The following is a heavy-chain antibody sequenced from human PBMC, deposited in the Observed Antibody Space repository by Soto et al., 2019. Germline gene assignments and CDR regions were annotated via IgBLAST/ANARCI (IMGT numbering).Heavy chain of an antibody. D-gene: IGHD2-15*01. CDR2: INSDGSST. J-gene: IGHJ4*02. CDR3: VRTSLVVAAATREDY. Sequence: HPGGSLRLSCAASGFTFCSYWMHWVRQAPGKGLVWVSRINSDGSSTSYADSVKGRFTISRDNAKNTLYLQMNSLRAEDTAVYYCVRTSLVVAAATREDYWGQGTLVTVSS. V-gene: IGHV3-74*01. CDR1: GFTFCSYW.